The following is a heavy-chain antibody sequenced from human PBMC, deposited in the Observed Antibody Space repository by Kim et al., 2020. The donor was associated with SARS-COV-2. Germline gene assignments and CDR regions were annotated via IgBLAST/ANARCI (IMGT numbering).Heavy chain of an antibody. J-gene: IGHJ4*02. Sequence: YSPSLQGQVTISADKSIGTAYLQWSSLKASDTAMYYCARQPYSSGWYKDYWGQGTLVTVSS. V-gene: IGHV5-51*01. D-gene: IGHD6-19*01. CDR3: ARQPYSSGWYKDY.